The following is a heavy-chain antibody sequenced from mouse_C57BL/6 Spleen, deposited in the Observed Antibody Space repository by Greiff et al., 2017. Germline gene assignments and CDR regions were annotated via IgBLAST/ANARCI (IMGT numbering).Heavy chain of an antibody. D-gene: IGHD1-1*01. CDR2: ISDGGSYT. CDR3: ARDLITGEGTFAY. CDR1: GFTFSSYA. V-gene: IGHV5-4*01. J-gene: IGHJ3*01. Sequence: EVHLVESGGGLVKPGGSLKLSCAASGFTFSSYAMSWVRQTPEKRLEWVATISDGGSYTYYPDNVKGRFTISRDNAKNNLYLQMSHLKSEDTAMYYCARDLITGEGTFAYWGQGTLVTVSA.